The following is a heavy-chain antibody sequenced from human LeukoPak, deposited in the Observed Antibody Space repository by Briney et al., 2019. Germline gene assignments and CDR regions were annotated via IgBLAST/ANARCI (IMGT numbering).Heavy chain of an antibody. CDR1: GFTFSSYG. CDR2: IWYDGSNK. J-gene: IGHJ3*02. D-gene: IGHD3-10*01. CDR3: ATLSGGSGSYYNVGAFDI. V-gene: IGHV3-33*01. Sequence: PGGSLRLSCAASGFTFSSYGMHWVRQAPGKGLEWVAVIWYDGSNKYYADSVKGRFTISRDNSKNTLYLQMNSLRAEDTAVYYCATLSGGSGSYYNVGAFDIWGQGTMVTVSS.